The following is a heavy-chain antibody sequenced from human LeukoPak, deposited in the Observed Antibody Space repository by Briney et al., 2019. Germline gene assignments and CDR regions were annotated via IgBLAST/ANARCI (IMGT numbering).Heavy chain of an antibody. J-gene: IGHJ4*02. CDR3: AKEVTMIVVVIDY. CDR2: ISGSDGST. Sequence: GGSLRLSCAASGFTFSSYAMTWVRQAPGKGLEWVSSISGSDGSTYYADSVKGRFTISRDNSKNTLYLQMNSLRAEDTAVYYCAKEVTMIVVVIDYWGQGTLVTVSS. D-gene: IGHD3-22*01. CDR1: GFTFSSYA. V-gene: IGHV3-23*01.